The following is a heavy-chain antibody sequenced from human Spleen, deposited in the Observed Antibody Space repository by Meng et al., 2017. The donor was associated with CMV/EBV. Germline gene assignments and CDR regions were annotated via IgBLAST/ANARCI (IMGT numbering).Heavy chain of an antibody. CDR1: GFTFSSYA. D-gene: IGHD6-19*01. V-gene: IGHV3-23*03. J-gene: IGHJ6*02. CDR3: AKRAKIAVAGNYYYYYYGMDV. CDR2: IYSGGTNT. Sequence: GGSLRLSCAASGFTFSSYAMNWVRQAPGKGLDWVSVIYSGGTNTYYADSVKGRFTISRDNSKNTLYLQMNSLRAEDTAVYYCAKRAKIAVAGNYYYYYYGMDVWGQGTTVTVSS.